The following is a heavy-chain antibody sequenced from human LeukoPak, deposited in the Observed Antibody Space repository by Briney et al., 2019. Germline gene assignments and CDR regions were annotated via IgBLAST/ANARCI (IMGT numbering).Heavy chain of an antibody. Sequence: PGGSLRLSCAASGFTFSSYAMSWLRQAPGKGLEWVSSISTSSSFIHYADSVKGRFTISRDNANNSLYLQMNSLRAEDTALYYCARDDNWNDKPFDLWGQGVLVTVSS. CDR3: ARDDNWNDKPFDL. CDR1: GFTFSSYA. J-gene: IGHJ4*02. V-gene: IGHV3-21*01. D-gene: IGHD1-20*01. CDR2: ISTSSSFI.